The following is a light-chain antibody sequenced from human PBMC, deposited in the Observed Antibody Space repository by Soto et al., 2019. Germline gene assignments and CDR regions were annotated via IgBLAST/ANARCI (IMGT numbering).Light chain of an antibody. J-gene: IGLJ7*01. CDR3: AAWDDSLNGAV. V-gene: IGLV1-44*01. Sequence: QPVLTQPPSASGTPGQRVTISCSGSSSNIGSNTVNWYQQLPGTAPKLLIYSNNQRPSGVPDRFSGSKSGTSASLAISGLQSEDEADYDCAAWDDSLNGAVFGGGTQLTVL. CDR2: SNN. CDR1: SSNIGSNT.